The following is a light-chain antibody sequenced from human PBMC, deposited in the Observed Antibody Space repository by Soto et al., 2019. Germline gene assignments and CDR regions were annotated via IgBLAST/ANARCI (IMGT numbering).Light chain of an antibody. CDR2: DVS. CDR1: SGDIGDYNY. J-gene: IGLJ1*01. Sequence: QSVLTQPASVSGSPGQSITISYVGTSGDIGDYNYVSWYQQHPGKVPKVIIYDVSNRPSGVSYRFSGTKSGNTASLTVSGLQAEDEADYYCCSYTRSGTLIFGTG. V-gene: IGLV2-14*01. CDR3: CSYTRSGTLI.